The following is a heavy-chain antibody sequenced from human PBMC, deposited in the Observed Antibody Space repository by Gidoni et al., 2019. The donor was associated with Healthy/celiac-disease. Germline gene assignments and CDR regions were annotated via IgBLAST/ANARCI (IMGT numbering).Heavy chain of an antibody. CDR1: GLSLSTSGVG. V-gene: IGHV2-5*01. CDR3: AHIPTAYGSVELRADYFDY. CDR2: IYWNDDK. J-gene: IGHJ4*02. D-gene: IGHD3-10*01. Sequence: QITLKESGPTLVKPTQTLTLTCTFSGLSLSTSGVGVGWIRQPPGKALEWLALIYWNDDKRYSPSLKSRLTITKDTSKNQVVLTMTNMDPVDTATYYCAHIPTAYGSVELRADYFDYWGQGTLVTVSS.